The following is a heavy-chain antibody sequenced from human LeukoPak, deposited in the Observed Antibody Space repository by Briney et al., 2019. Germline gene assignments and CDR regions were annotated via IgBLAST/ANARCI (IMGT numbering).Heavy chain of an antibody. V-gene: IGHV3-23*01. CDR2: ISGSGGST. D-gene: IGHD6-19*01. CDR1: GFTFSSYA. CDR3: AKQVAGTSLFDY. Sequence: GGSLRLSCAASGFTFSSYAMSWVRQAPGKGLEWVSAISGSGGSTYYADSVKGRFTISRDNSKNTLYLQMSSLRAEDTAVHYCAKQVAGTSLFDYWGQGTLVTVSS. J-gene: IGHJ4*02.